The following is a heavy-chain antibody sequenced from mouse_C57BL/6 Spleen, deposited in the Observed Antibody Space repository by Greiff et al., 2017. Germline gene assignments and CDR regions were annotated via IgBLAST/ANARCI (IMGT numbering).Heavy chain of an antibody. CDR1: GYSITSGYY. V-gene: IGHV3-6*01. CDR3: AREPGY. CDR2: ISYDGSN. Sequence: EVKLQESGPGLVKPSQSLSLTCSVTGYSITSGYYWNWIRQFPGNKLEWMGYISYDGSNNYNPSLKNRISITRDTSKNQFFLKLNSVTTEDTATYYCAREPGYWGQGTTLTVSS. J-gene: IGHJ2*01.